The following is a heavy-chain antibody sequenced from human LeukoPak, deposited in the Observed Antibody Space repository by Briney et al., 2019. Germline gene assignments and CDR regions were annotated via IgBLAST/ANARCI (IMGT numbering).Heavy chain of an antibody. CDR3: ARDLERYCSSTSCYKGFDP. Sequence: ASVKVSCKASGYTFTGYYMHWVRQAPGQGLEWMGRINPNSGGTNYAQKFQCRVTMTRDTSISTAYMDLSRLRSDDTAVYYCARDLERYCSSTSCYKGFDPWGQGTLVTVSS. CDR2: INPNSGGT. D-gene: IGHD2-2*02. CDR1: GYTFTGYY. J-gene: IGHJ5*02. V-gene: IGHV1-2*06.